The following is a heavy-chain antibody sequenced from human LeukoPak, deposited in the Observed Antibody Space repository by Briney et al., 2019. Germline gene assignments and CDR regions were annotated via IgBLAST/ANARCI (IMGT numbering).Heavy chain of an antibody. CDR2: ISGSGGST. CDR1: GFTFSSYG. D-gene: IGHD4-23*01. J-gene: IGHJ4*02. V-gene: IGHV3-23*01. CDR3: AKRGGNSAYYFDY. Sequence: GGSLRLSCAASGFTFSSYGMHWVRQAPGKGLEWVSAISGSGGSTYYADSVKGRFTISRDNSKNTLYLQMNSLRAEDTAVYYCAKRGGNSAYYFDYWGQGTLVTVSS.